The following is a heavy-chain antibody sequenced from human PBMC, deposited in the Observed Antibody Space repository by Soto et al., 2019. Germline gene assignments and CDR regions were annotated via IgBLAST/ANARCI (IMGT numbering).Heavy chain of an antibody. CDR3: ALVHRGYDVFRX. CDR2: IYYSGST. J-gene: IGHJ4*01. Sequence: SETLSLTCTVSGGSISTYYWSWIRQPPGKGLEWILYIYYSGSTNYNPSLKSRVTISGDRSKNQFSLKLNSVTAADTAVYYCALVHRGYDVFRXWGHGALVTVSX. V-gene: IGHV4-59*01. D-gene: IGHD5-12*01. CDR1: GGSISTYY.